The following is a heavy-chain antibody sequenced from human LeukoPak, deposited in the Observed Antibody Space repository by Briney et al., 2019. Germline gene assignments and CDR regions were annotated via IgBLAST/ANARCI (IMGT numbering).Heavy chain of an antibody. D-gene: IGHD6-13*01. CDR1: GYTFTSYD. J-gene: IGHJ6*03. Sequence: ASVTVSCKASGYTFTSYDINWVRQATGQGLEWMGWMNPNSGNTGYAQKFQGKVTMTRNTSISTAYMELSSLSSEDTAVYYCARGIRAAAGDYYYYYMDVWGKGTTVTVSS. V-gene: IGHV1-8*01. CDR2: MNPNSGNT. CDR3: ARGIRAAAGDYYYYYMDV.